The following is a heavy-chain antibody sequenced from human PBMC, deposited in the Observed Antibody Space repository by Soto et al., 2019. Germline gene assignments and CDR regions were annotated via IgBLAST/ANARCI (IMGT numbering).Heavy chain of an antibody. CDR2: IIPIFGTA. J-gene: IGHJ5*02. Sequence: ASVKTSCKASGGTFSSYAISWVRQAPEQGLEWMGGIIPIFGTANYAQKFQGRVTITADESTSTAYMELSSLRSEDTAVYYCAKVLSTVTTWSTPFDPWGQGSLVTVSS. CDR3: AKVLSTVTTWSTPFDP. V-gene: IGHV1-69*13. D-gene: IGHD4-17*01. CDR1: GGTFSSYA.